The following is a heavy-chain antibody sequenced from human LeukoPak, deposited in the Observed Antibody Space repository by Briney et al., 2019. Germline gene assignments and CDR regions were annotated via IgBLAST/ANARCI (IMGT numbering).Heavy chain of an antibody. CDR2: FDPEDGET. J-gene: IGHJ4*02. CDR3: ARSKYCSSTTCSARRTDY. V-gene: IGHV1-24*01. CDR1: GYTLTELS. D-gene: IGHD2-2*01. Sequence: GASVKVSCKVSGYTLTELSMHWVRQAPGKGLEWMGGFDPEDGETIYAQKFQGRVTMTEDTSTDTAYMELSSLRSEDTAIYYCARSKYCSSTTCSARRTDYWGQGTLVTVSS.